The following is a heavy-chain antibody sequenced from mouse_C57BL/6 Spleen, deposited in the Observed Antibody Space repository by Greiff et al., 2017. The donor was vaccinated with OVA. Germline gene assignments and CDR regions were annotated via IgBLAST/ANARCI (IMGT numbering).Heavy chain of an antibody. CDR2: IYPRSGNT. CDR1: GYTFTSYG. Sequence: QVQLKQSRAELARPGASVKLSCKASGYTFTSYGISWVKQRTGQGLEWIGEIYPRSGNTYYNEKFKGKATLTADKSSSTAYMELRSLTSEDSAVYFCARHDYDVAWFAYWGQGTLVTVSA. J-gene: IGHJ3*01. V-gene: IGHV1-81*01. D-gene: IGHD2-4*01. CDR3: ARHDYDVAWFAY.